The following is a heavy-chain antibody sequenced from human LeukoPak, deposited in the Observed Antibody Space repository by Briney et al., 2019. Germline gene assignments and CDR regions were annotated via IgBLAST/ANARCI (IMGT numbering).Heavy chain of an antibody. V-gene: IGHV3-23*01. CDR1: GFAFSFYA. J-gene: IGHJ5*01. Sequence: GGSLGLSCAASGFAFSFYAMSCLRQPPGKGLGWVSTINANSGTTSYAASVRGRFTISRDNSKNTLYLQVNTLRADDTATYYCAKPVSGGLAVTADWFHPWGQGTLVVVSS. CDR3: AKPVSGGLAVTADWFHP. D-gene: IGHD6-19*01. CDR2: INANSGTT.